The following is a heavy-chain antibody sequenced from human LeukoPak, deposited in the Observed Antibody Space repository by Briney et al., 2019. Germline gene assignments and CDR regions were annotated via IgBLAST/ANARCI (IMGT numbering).Heavy chain of an antibody. CDR1: GDSTSTSNSY. V-gene: IGHV4-39*02. J-gene: IGHJ3*02. CDR2: IYYSGNT. D-gene: IGHD6-19*01. CDR3: ARESYSSGWYALHAFDI. Sequence: SETLSLTCTVSGDSTSTSNSYWGWIRQPPGKGLEWIGSIYYSGNTYYNASLKSRVTISVDTSKNQFSLKLSSVTAADTAVYYCARESYSSGWYALHAFDIWGQGTMVTVSS.